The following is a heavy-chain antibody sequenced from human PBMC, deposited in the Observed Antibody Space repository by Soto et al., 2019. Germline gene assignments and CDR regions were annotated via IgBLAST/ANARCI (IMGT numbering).Heavy chain of an antibody. CDR1: GFIFSNFA. CDR2: ISAGGGDT. CDR3: AYCFGEKSWCTTTSCFLISFGV. Sequence: GGSLRLSCAASGFIFSNFAMNWVRQAPGKGPEWVSGISAGGGDTYYADSVRGRFIISRDNSKDTLYLQMSGLRAEDTALYYYAYCFGEKSWCTTTSCFLISFGVWGEGTM. V-gene: IGHV3-23*01. J-gene: IGHJ3*01. D-gene: IGHD2-2*01.